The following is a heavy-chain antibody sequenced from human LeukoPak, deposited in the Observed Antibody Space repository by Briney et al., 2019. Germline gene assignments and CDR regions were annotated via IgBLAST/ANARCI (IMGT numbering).Heavy chain of an antibody. CDR3: ARDRAMVRGYYYYYYGMDV. V-gene: IGHV1-2*02. CDR2: INPNSGGT. Sequence: ASVKVSCKASGYTFTGYYMHWVRQAPGQGLEWMGWINPNSGGTNYAQKFQGRVTMTRDTSISTAYMELSRLRSDDTAVYYCARDRAMVRGYYYYYYGMDVWGQGTTVTVSS. CDR1: GYTFTGYY. J-gene: IGHJ6*02. D-gene: IGHD3-10*01.